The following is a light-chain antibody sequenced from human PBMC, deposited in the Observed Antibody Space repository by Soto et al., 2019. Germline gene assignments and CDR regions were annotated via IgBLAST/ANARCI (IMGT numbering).Light chain of an antibody. V-gene: IGLV2-8*01. CDR2: EVN. CDR1: SSDVGGYNY. CDR3: SSYAGSSNV. Sequence: QSALTQPPSASGSPGQSVAISCTGTSSDVGGYNYGSWYQQHPGKAPKLMIYEVNKRPSGVPDRFSGSKSGNTASLTVSGLQAEDEADYYCSSYAGSSNVFGTGTKVTV. J-gene: IGLJ1*01.